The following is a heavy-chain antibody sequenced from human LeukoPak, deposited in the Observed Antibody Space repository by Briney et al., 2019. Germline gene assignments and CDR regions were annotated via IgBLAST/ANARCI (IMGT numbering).Heavy chain of an antibody. J-gene: IGHJ3*02. CDR3: ARKAAGKVKGAFDI. D-gene: IGHD6-13*01. CDR2: INWNGGST. Sequence: GGSLRLSCAASGFTFDDYGMSWVRQAPGKGLEWVSGINWNGGSTGYADSVKGRFTISRDNAKNSLYLQMNSLRAEDTALHHCARKAAGKVKGAFDIWGQGTMVTVSS. V-gene: IGHV3-20*01. CDR1: GFTFDDYG.